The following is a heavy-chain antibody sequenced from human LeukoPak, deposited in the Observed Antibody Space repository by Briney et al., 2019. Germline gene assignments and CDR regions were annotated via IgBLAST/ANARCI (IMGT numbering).Heavy chain of an antibody. CDR3: ARAPGQWLVPDAFDT. Sequence: PGGSLRLSCAASGFTFSSYEMNWVRQAPGKGLEWVSYISSSGSTIYYADSVRGRFTISRDNAKNSLYLQMNSLRAEDTAVYYCARAPGQWLVPDAFDTWGQGTMVTVSS. J-gene: IGHJ3*02. V-gene: IGHV3-48*03. CDR2: ISSSGSTI. D-gene: IGHD6-19*01. CDR1: GFTFSSYE.